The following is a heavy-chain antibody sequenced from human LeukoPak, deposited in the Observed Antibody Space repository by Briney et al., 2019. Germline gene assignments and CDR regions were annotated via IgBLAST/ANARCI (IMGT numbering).Heavy chain of an antibody. V-gene: IGHV3-9*03. CDR3: AKDTSNVVYSSGFYDY. D-gene: IGHD3-22*01. CDR2: ISWNSGSI. CDR1: GFTFDDYA. Sequence: PGGSLRLSCAASGFTFDDYAMHWVRQAPGKGLEWVSGISWNSGSIGYADSVKGRFTISRDNAKNSLYLQMNSLRAEDMALYYCAKDTSNVVYSSGFYDYWGQGTLVTVSS. J-gene: IGHJ4*02.